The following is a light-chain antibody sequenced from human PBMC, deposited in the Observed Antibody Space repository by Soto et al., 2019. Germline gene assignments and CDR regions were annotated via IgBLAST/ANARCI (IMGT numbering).Light chain of an antibody. Sequence: SYELTQPPSVSVAPGQTARIIWGGSNIGTNSVHWYQQKPGQAPVLVVYDDSDRPSGIPDRFSGSNSGNTATLIISRVEAGDEDDYYCQLWDDNFYVFGTGAKVTLL. CDR3: QLWDDNFYV. J-gene: IGLJ1*01. V-gene: IGLV3-21*02. CDR2: DDS. CDR1: NIGTNS.